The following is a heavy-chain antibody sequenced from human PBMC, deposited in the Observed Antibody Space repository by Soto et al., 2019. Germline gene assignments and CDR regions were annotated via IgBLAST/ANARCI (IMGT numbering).Heavy chain of an antibody. D-gene: IGHD4-4*01. CDR3: ARDFRTYSHGVDV. J-gene: IGHJ6*02. V-gene: IGHV1-2*02. CDR2: INPSSGGT. CDR1: GYPFTGPY. Sequence: ASVKVSCKASGYPFTGPYIYWVRQAPGQGLEWMGWINPSSGGTEFAEKFQGRVTVTRDTSIRTVFLELNSLTSDDTGVYFCARDFRTYSHGVDVQGQGTAVTVSS.